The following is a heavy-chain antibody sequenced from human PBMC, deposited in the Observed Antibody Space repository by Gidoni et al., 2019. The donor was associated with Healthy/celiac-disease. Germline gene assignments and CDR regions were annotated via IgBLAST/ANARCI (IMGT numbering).Heavy chain of an antibody. CDR3: AKLYGDHGWYFDY. D-gene: IGHD4-17*01. J-gene: IGHJ4*02. CDR2: ISGSGGST. V-gene: IGHV3-23*01. Sequence: EVQLLASGGGLVQPGGSLRLFCAASGFTFSSYAMSWVRQAPGKGLEWVSAISGSGGSTYYADSGKGRFTIARDNSKNTLYLQMNSLRAEDTAVYYCAKLYGDHGWYFDYWGQGTLVTVSS. CDR1: GFTFSSYA.